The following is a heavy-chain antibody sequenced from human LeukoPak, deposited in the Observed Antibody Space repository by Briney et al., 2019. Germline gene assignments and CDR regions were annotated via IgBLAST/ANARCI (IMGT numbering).Heavy chain of an antibody. J-gene: IGHJ4*02. D-gene: IGHD2-21*02. CDR2: IYYSGNT. V-gene: IGHV4-61*08. CDR1: GGSISSGGYY. Sequence: SETLSLTFTVSGGSISSGGYYWSWIRQPPGKGLEWIGYIYYSGNTNYNPSLKSRVTISVDTSKNQFSLKLTSVTAADTAVYYCARRVYCGGDCYRFDYWGQGTLVTVSS. CDR3: ARRVYCGGDCYRFDY.